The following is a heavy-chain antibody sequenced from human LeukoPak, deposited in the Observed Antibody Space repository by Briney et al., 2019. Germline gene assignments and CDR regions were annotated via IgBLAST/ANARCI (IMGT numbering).Heavy chain of an antibody. J-gene: IGHJ3*02. CDR1: GGSISSYY. D-gene: IGHD5-12*01. CDR3: ARRSIVATVFDAFDI. Sequence: SETLSLTCTVSGGSISSYYWSWIRQPAGKGLEWIGCIYTSGSTNYNPSLKSRVTMSVDTSKNQFSLKLSSVTAADTAVYYCARRSIVATVFDAFDIWGQGTMVTVSS. CDR2: IYTSGST. V-gene: IGHV4-4*07.